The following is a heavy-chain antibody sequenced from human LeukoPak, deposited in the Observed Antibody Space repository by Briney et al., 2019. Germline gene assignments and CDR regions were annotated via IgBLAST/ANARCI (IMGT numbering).Heavy chain of an antibody. V-gene: IGHV1-8*01. J-gene: IGHJ5*02. Sequence: ASVKVSCKASGYTFTSYDINWVRQATGQGLEWMGWMNPNSGNTGYAQKFQGRVTMTRNTSISTAYMELSSLRSEDTAVYYCARVKRLAAAGKGWFDPWGQGTLVTVSS. CDR2: MNPNSGNT. CDR1: GYTFTSYD. D-gene: IGHD6-13*01. CDR3: ARVKRLAAAGKGWFDP.